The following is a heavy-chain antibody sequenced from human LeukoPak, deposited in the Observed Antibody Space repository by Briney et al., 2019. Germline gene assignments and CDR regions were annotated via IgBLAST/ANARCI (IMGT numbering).Heavy chain of an antibody. V-gene: IGHV4-59*12. J-gene: IGHJ6*03. D-gene: IGHD6-13*01. CDR3: ARRAGHIAAAGTGYYYYYYMNV. CDR1: GGSISSYY. CDR2: IYYSGST. Sequence: PSETLSLTCTVSGGSISSYYWSWIRQPPGKGLEWIGYIYYSGSTNYNPSLKSRVTISVDTSKNQFSLKLSSVTAADTAVYYCARRAGHIAAAGTGYYYYYYMNVWGKGTTVTVSS.